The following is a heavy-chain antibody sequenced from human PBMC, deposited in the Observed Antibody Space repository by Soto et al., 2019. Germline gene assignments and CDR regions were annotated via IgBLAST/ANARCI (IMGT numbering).Heavy chain of an antibody. J-gene: IGHJ3*02. Sequence: VEWMNSSCKGSGYSFTRYWIVWVRQMPGKGLEWTGIIYPGDSDTRYSPSFQGQVTISADKSISTTYLQWSSLKASDTAMYYCARRGDGYNDPFDIWGQGTLVTGSS. D-gene: IGHD5-12*01. CDR2: IYPGDSDT. CDR1: GYSFTRYW. V-gene: IGHV5-51*01. CDR3: ARRGDGYNDPFDI.